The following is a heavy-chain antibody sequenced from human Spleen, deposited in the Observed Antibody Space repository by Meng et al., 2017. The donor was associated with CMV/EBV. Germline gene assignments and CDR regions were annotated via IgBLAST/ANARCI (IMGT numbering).Heavy chain of an antibody. CDR3: ARAGLTIFGVVILYDH. D-gene: IGHD3-3*01. Sequence: SVKVSCKASGYSFTSYGITWVRQAPGRGLEWMGWISTYNGKTHYAQNLQGRVTMTTDTSTTTAYMELRSLTSDDTAVYYCARAGLTIFGVVILYDHWGQGTLVTVSS. CDR2: ISTYNGKT. J-gene: IGHJ4*02. CDR1: GYSFTSYG. V-gene: IGHV1-18*01.